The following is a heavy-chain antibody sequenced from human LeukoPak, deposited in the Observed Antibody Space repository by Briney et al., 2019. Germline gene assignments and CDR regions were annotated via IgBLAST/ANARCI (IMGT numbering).Heavy chain of an antibody. Sequence: ASETLSLTCAVYGGSFSGYYWSWIRQPPGKGLEWIGEINHSGSTNYNPSLKSRVTMSVDTSKNQFSLDLTSVTAADTAVYYCARVRRPYTGDRNGFDYWGQGTLVSVSS. J-gene: IGHJ4*02. CDR2: INHSGST. CDR3: ARVRRPYTGDRNGFDY. CDR1: GGSFSGYY. D-gene: IGHD1-1*01. V-gene: IGHV4-34*01.